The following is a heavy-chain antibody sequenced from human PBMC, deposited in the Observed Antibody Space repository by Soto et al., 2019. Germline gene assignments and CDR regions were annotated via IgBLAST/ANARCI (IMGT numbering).Heavy chain of an antibody. D-gene: IGHD2-15*01. CDR1: GLTVSHNY. J-gene: IGHJ6*02. CDR2: LYTEGTT. Sequence: GGSLRLSCVASGLTVSHNYMAWVRQAPEMGLEWVSILYTEGTTYYADSVKGRFTISRDTSKNTLFLQMDSLRAEDTAVYYCARDRGYDAHDYYYNAMDVWGQGTMVTV. V-gene: IGHV3-53*01. CDR3: ARDRGYDAHDYYYNAMDV.